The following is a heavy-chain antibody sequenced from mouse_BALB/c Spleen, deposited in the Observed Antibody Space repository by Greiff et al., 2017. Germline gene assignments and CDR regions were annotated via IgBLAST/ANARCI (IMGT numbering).Heavy chain of an antibody. V-gene: IGHV5-9-3*01. CDR2: ISSGGSYT. CDR3: ARRYYGSSDYFDY. D-gene: IGHD1-1*01. Sequence: DVKLVESGGGLVKPGGSLKLSCAASGFTFSSYAMSWVRQTPEKRLEWVATISSGGSYTYYPDSVKGRFTISRDNAKNTLYLQMSSLRSEDTAMYYCARRYYGSSDYFDYWGQGTTLTVSS. J-gene: IGHJ2*01. CDR1: GFTFSSYA.